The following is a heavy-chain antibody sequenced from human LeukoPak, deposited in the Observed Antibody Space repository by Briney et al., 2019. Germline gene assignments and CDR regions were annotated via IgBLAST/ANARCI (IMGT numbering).Heavy chain of an antibody. Sequence: SETLSLTCTVSGGSISSSSYYWGWIRQPPGKGLEWIGSIYYSGSTYYNPSLKSRVTISVDTSKNQFSLKLSSVTAADTAVYYCARRYQLAHFGYWGQGTLVTVSS. CDR3: ARRYQLAHFGY. J-gene: IGHJ4*02. V-gene: IGHV4-39*01. CDR1: GGSISSSSYY. D-gene: IGHD2-2*01. CDR2: IYYSGST.